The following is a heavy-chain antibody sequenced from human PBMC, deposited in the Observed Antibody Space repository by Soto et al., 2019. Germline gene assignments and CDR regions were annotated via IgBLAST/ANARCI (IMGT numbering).Heavy chain of an antibody. V-gene: IGHV3-30*18. CDR3: AKDLGQQLVLNYGMDV. CDR1: GFTFCSYG. J-gene: IGHJ6*02. Sequence: QVHLVESGGGVVQPGTSLRLSCAPSGFTFCSYGMYWVRQAPGKGLEWVAVVSYDGNNKYYADSVKGRFTISRDNAKNMLYLQMNSLRAEDTAVYYCAKDLGQQLVLNYGMDVWGQGTTVTVPS. D-gene: IGHD6-13*01. CDR2: VSYDGNNK.